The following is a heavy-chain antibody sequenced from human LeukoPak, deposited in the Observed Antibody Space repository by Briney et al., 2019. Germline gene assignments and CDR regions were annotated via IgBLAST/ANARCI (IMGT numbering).Heavy chain of an antibody. CDR1: GGSFSGYY. J-gene: IGHJ4*02. D-gene: IGHD5-24*01. Sequence: PSETLSLTCAVYGGSFSGYYWSWIRQPPGKGLEWIGEINHGGGTNYNPSLRSRVTISVDTSKNQFSLKLSSVTAADTAVYYCAVTRWLRTFDYWGQGTLVTVSS. CDR3: AVTRWLRTFDY. CDR2: INHGGGT. V-gene: IGHV4-34*01.